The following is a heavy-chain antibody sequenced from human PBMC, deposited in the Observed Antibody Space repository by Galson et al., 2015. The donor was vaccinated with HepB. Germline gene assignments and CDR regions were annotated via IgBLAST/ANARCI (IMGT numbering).Heavy chain of an antibody. J-gene: IGHJ6*02. D-gene: IGHD6-13*01. V-gene: IGHV1-46*01. CDR1: GYTFTSYY. CDR3: ARDSHSSSWYALDGLYYYYYGMDV. Sequence: SVKVSCKASGYTFTSYYMHWVRQAPGQGLEWMGIINPSGGNTNYAQKFKGRVTLTGDRSTTTVYMEVSSLRSEDTAVYYCARDSHSSSWYALDGLYYYYYGMDVWGQGTTVTVSS. CDR2: INPSGGNT.